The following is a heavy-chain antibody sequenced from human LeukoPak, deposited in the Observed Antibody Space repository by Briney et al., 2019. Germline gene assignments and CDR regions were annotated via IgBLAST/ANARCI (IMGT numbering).Heavy chain of an antibody. CDR2: IYYSGST. CDR3: ARVPISFSGSYSFDI. V-gene: IGHV4-59*01. CDR1: GGSISSYY. J-gene: IGHJ3*02. D-gene: IGHD1-26*01. Sequence: SETLSLTCTVSGGSISSYYWSWIRQPPGKGLEWIGYIYYSGSTNYNPSLKSRVTISVDTSKNQFSLKLSSVTAADTAVYYCARVPISFSGSYSFDIWGQGTMVTVSS.